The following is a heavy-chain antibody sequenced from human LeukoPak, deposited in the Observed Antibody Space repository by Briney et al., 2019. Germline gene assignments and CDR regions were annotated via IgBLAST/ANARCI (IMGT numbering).Heavy chain of an antibody. D-gene: IGHD3-10*01. CDR3: ARRFTNYYYYYMDV. V-gene: IGHV4-34*01. Sequence: SETLSLTSTVYGGSFSGYYWSWIRQPPGKGLEWIGEINHGGSTNYNPSLKSRVTISVDTSKNHFSLKLSSVTAVDTAVYYCARRFTNYYYYYMDVWGKGTTVTVSS. J-gene: IGHJ6*03. CDR2: INHGGST. CDR1: GGSFSGYY.